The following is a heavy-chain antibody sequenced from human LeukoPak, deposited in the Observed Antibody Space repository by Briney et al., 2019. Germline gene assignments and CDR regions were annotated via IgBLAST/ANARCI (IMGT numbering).Heavy chain of an antibody. CDR3: ARDLYGSGSYYMGYYYYYGMDV. CDR2: ISYDGSNK. D-gene: IGHD3-10*01. V-gene: IGHV3-30-3*01. Sequence: GGSLRLSCAASGFTFSSYAMRWVRQAPGKGLEWVAVISYDGSNKYYADSVKGRFTIFRDNSKNTLYLQMNSLRAEDTAVYYCARDLYGSGSYYMGYYYYYGMDVWGQGTTVTVSS. J-gene: IGHJ6*02. CDR1: GFTFSSYA.